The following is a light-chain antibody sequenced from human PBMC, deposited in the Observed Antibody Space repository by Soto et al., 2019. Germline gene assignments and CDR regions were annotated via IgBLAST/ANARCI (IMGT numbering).Light chain of an antibody. J-gene: IGKJ4*01. V-gene: IGKV1-12*01. Sequence: DIQMTQSPSSVSASVGDRVTITCRASQDINSRLAWYQQKPGKAPKLLIYFAFNLESGVPSRFIGSGSGTDFTITITSLQPEDFATYYCQQADSLPRTVGGGTKGEFK. CDR1: QDINSR. CDR3: QQADSLPRT. CDR2: FAF.